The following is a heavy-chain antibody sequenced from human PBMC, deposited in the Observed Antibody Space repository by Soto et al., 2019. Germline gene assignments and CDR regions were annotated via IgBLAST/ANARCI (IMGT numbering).Heavy chain of an antibody. V-gene: IGHV4-59*01. CDR1: GGSISSYY. D-gene: IGHD4-4*01. Sequence: SETLSLTCTVSGGSISSYYWSWIRQPPGKGLEWIGYIYYSGSTNYNPSLKSRVTISVDTSKNQFSLKLSSVTAADTAVYYCARAYSSGLGDFDYWGQGTLVTVSS. CDR2: IYYSGST. J-gene: IGHJ4*02. CDR3: ARAYSSGLGDFDY.